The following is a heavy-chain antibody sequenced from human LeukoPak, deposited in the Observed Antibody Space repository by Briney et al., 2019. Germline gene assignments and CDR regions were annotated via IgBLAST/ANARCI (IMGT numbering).Heavy chain of an antibody. CDR2: ISGSGGST. J-gene: IGHJ4*02. V-gene: IGHV3-23*01. CDR3: AKAGRRIAVAGYFDY. CDR1: GFTFSSYA. D-gene: IGHD6-19*01. Sequence: GGSLRLSCAASGFTFSSYAMSWVRQAPGKGLEWVSAISGSGGSTYYADSVKGRITISRDNSKNTLYLQMNSLRAEDTAVYYCAKAGRRIAVAGYFDYWGQGTLVTVSS.